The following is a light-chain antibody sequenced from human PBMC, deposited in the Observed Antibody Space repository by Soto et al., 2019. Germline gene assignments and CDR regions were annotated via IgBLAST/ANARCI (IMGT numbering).Light chain of an antibody. CDR1: SSDVGGYNF. CDR3: SSYAGSNNLI. Sequence: QSVLTQPPSASGSPGQSVTISCTGTSSDVGGYNFFSWYQQHPGKAPKLMIYEVNKRPSGVPDRFSGSKSGNTASLTVSGLQAEDEADYYCSSYAGSNNLIFGGGTKLTVL. J-gene: IGLJ2*01. CDR2: EVN. V-gene: IGLV2-8*01.